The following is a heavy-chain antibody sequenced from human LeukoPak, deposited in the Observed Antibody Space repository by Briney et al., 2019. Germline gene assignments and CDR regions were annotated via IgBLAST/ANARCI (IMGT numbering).Heavy chain of an antibody. V-gene: IGHV3-21*01. Sequence: GGSLRLSCAASGFTFSSYSMNWVRQAPGKGLEWVSPISSSSSYIYYADSVKGRFTISRDNAKNSLYLQMNSLRAEDTAVYYCARDPIRDTAMANYFDYWGQGTLVTVSS. J-gene: IGHJ4*02. CDR2: ISSSSSYI. CDR1: GFTFSSYS. D-gene: IGHD5-18*01. CDR3: ARDPIRDTAMANYFDY.